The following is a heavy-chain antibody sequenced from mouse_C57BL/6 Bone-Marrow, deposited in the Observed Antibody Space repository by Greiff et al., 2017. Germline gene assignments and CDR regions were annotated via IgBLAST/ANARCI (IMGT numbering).Heavy chain of an antibody. CDR2: IDPEDGDT. J-gene: IGHJ1*03. Sequence: EVQLQQSGAELVRPGASVKLSCTASGFNIKDYYMHWVKQRPEQGLEWIGRIDPEDGDTEYAPKFQGKATMTADTSSNTAYLQLSSLTSEDTAVYYCTTSTVVATRYFEVWGTGTTVTVSS. CDR3: TTSTVVATRYFEV. V-gene: IGHV14-1*01. D-gene: IGHD1-1*01. CDR1: GFNIKDYY.